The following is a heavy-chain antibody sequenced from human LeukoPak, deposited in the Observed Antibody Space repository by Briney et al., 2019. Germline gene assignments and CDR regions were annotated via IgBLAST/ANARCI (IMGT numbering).Heavy chain of an antibody. D-gene: IGHD3-22*01. Sequence: HPGGSLRLSCAASTFTFSSYAMHWVCQGPGKGLEWVTVISNDGSNKYYADSVKGRFTISRDNAKNSLYLQMNSLTADDTAVYYCARLTGPQWLLLPFWFDSWGQGTLVTVSS. V-gene: IGHV3-30*04. J-gene: IGHJ5*01. CDR3: ARLTGPQWLLLPFWFDS. CDR2: ISNDGSNK. CDR1: TFTFSSYA.